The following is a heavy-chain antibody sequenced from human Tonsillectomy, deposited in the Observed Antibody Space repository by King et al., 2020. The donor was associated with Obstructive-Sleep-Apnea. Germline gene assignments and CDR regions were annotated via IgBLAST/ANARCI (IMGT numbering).Heavy chain of an antibody. Sequence: EVQLVESGGGLVKPGGSLRLSCAASGFTFSNAWMSWVRQAPGKGLEWVGRIKSESDNATTDYAAPVKGRFTISRDDSKNTLYLQMNGLKAEDTAVYYCTTVFAGDCFDNISFYWFFDRWGQGSLVTVSS. CDR3: TTVFAGDCFDNISFYWFFDR. D-gene: IGHD3-22*01. J-gene: IGHJ4*02. V-gene: IGHV3-15*01. CDR2: IKSESDNATT. CDR1: GFTFSNAW.